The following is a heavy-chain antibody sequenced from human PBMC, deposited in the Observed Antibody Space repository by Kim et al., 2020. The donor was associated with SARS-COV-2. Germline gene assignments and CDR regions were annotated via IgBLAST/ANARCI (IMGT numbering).Heavy chain of an antibody. CDR2: IIPIFGTA. D-gene: IGHD3-22*01. Sequence: SVKVSCKASGGTFSSYAISWVRQAPGQGLEWMGGIIPIFGTANYAQKFQGRVTITADESTSTAYMELSSLRSEDTAVYYCAREGVPDYYDSSGYYYPNYYYGMDVWGQGTTVTVSS. J-gene: IGHJ6*02. V-gene: IGHV1-69*13. CDR3: AREGVPDYYDSSGYYYPNYYYGMDV. CDR1: GGTFSSYA.